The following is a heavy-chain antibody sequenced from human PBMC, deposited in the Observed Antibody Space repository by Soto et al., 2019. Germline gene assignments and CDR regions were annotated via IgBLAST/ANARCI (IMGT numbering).Heavy chain of an antibody. CDR2: IYYSGST. Sequence: SETLSLTCTVSGGSISSSSYYWGWIRQPPGKGLEWIGSIYYSGSTYYNPSLKSRVTISVDTSKNQFSLKLSSVTAADTAVYYCARLDAGYIAARPPRYFDYWGQGTLVTVSS. V-gene: IGHV4-39*01. CDR1: GGSISSSSYY. J-gene: IGHJ4*02. D-gene: IGHD6-6*01. CDR3: ARLDAGYIAARPPRYFDY.